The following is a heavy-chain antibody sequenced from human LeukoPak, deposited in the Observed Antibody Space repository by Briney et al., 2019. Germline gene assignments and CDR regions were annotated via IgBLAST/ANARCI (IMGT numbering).Heavy chain of an antibody. CDR2: MSYSGRT. Sequence: PSETLSLTCTVSGGSVSSYYWSWIRQTPEKGLEWIGYMSYSGRTDYGPSLKSRVTMSVDTSKNQFSLKMSYVTAADTGVYYCARESPSRGSSGYYYHFDYWGQGTLVTVSS. J-gene: IGHJ4*02. CDR1: GGSVSSYY. D-gene: IGHD3-22*01. V-gene: IGHV4-59*02. CDR3: ARESPSRGSSGYYYHFDY.